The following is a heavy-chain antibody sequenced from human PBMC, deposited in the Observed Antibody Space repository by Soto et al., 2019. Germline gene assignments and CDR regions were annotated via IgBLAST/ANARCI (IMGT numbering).Heavy chain of an antibody. V-gene: IGHV1-58*01. CDR2: IVVGSGNT. CDR1: GFTFTSSA. CDR3: AADPIVVVPAAKPYYYGMDV. D-gene: IGHD2-2*01. Sequence: QMQLVQSGPEVKKPGTSVKVSCKASGFTFTSSAVQWVRQARGQRLEWIGWIVVGSGNTNYAQKFQERATITRDMSTSTAYMELSSLRSEDTAVYYCAADPIVVVPAAKPYYYGMDVWGQGTTVTVSS. J-gene: IGHJ6*02.